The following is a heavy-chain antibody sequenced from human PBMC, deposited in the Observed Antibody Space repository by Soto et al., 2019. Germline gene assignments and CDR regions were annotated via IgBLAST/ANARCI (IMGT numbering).Heavy chain of an antibody. CDR1: GFTFSSYW. CDR2: INSDGSST. J-gene: IGHJ4*02. D-gene: IGHD3-3*01. V-gene: IGHV3-74*01. Sequence: EVQLVESGGGLVQPGGSLRLSCAASGFTFSSYWMHWVRQAPGKGLVWVSHINSDGSSTSYVDSVKGRCTISRDNAKNTLYMQMNSPRAEETAVYYCARNPYYDFWSGYYFDFDYWGQGTLVTVSS. CDR3: ARNPYYDFWSGYYFDFDY.